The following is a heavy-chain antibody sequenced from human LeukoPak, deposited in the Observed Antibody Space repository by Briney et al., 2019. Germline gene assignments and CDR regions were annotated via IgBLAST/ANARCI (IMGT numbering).Heavy chain of an antibody. CDR1: GGSISSGGYS. D-gene: IGHD3-10*01. V-gene: IGHV4-30-2*01. J-gene: IGHJ4*02. CDR2: IYHSGST. CDR3: ARGYYGSGSYSGVEYYFDY. Sequence: PSQTLSLTCAVSGGSISSGGYSWSWIRQPPGKGLEWIGYIYHSGSTYYNPSLKSRVTISVDRSKNQFSLKLSSVTAADTAVYYCARGYYGSGSYSGVEYYFDYWGQGTLVTVSS.